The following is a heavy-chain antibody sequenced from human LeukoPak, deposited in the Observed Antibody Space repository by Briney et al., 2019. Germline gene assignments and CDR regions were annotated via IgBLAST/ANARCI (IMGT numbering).Heavy chain of an antibody. CDR1: GASSSSYY. V-gene: IGHV4-59*01. Sequence: SETLSLTCTVSGASSSSYYWSWIRQPPGKGLEWIGYIYYSGSTNYNPSLKSRVTISVDTSKNQFSLKLSSVTAADTAVYYCARDSRGYSYGYSWFDPWGQGTLVTVSS. D-gene: IGHD5-18*01. CDR3: ARDSRGYSYGYSWFDP. CDR2: IYYSGST. J-gene: IGHJ5*02.